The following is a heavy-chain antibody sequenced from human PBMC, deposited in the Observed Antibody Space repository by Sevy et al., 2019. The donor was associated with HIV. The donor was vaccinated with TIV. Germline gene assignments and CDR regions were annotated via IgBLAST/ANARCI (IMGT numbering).Heavy chain of an antibody. CDR3: ARRPDFGVVIPTGVMDV. CDR1: GFTFSTYA. D-gene: IGHD3-3*01. V-gene: IGHV3-23*01. CDR2: ISGSGCST. J-gene: IGHJ6*02. Sequence: GGSLRLSCAASGFTFSTYAMTWVRQAPGKGLQWVSVISGSGCSTYYADSVKGRFTISRDNSKNTMYLQMNSLRAEDTAVYYCARRPDFGVVIPTGVMDVWGQGTTVTVSS.